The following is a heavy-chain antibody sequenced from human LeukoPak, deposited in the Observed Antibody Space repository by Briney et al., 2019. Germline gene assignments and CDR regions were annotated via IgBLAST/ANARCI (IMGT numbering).Heavy chain of an antibody. CDR3: TRVDYFWEDDGGSHGMDAFDI. V-gene: IGHV4-38-2*01. CDR1: GQSISIGFQ. Sequence: SETLSLTCDVAGQSISIGFQWGWIRQTPGKGLEWIGNTHQSGTTHYNPSLTSRVAISMDAARNRFSLNMNPVTAADTAVYYCTRVDYFWEDDGGSHGMDAFDIWGQGTMVIVSS. CDR2: THQSGTT. D-gene: IGHD3-16*01. J-gene: IGHJ3*02.